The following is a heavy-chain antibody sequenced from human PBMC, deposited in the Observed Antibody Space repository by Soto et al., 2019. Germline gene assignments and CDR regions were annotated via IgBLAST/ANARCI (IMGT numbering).Heavy chain of an antibody. CDR2: IRSKAYGGTT. CDR3: TRDLDYDFWSGYYYYYYYYGMDV. V-gene: IGHV3-49*03. CDR1: GFTFGDYA. Sequence: GGALRLSCTASGFTFGDYAMSWFRQAPGKGLEWVGFIRSKAYGGTTEYAASVKGRFTISRDDSKSIAYLQMNSLKTEDTAVYYCTRDLDYDFWSGYYYYYYYYGMDVWGQGTTVTVSS. D-gene: IGHD3-3*01. J-gene: IGHJ6*02.